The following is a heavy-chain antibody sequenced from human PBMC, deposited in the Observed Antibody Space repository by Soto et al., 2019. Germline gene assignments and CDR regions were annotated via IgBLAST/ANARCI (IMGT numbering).Heavy chain of an antibody. J-gene: IGHJ4*02. V-gene: IGHV4-34*01. CDR3: ARAGSYYDYVWGSYRYPNFDY. Sequence: SETLSLTCAVYGGSFSGYYWSWIRQPPGKGLEWIGEINHSGSTNYNPTLKSRVTISVDTSKNQFSLKLSSVTAADTAVYYCARAGSYYDYVWGSYRYPNFDYWGQGTLVTVS. CDR2: INHSGST. D-gene: IGHD3-16*02. CDR1: GGSFSGYY.